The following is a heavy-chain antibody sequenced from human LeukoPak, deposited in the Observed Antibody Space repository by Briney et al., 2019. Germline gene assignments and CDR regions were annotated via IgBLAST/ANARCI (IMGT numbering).Heavy chain of an antibody. CDR1: GFTFNSYS. V-gene: IGHV3-21*01. J-gene: IGHJ4*02. D-gene: IGHD6-19*01. CDR2: ISSSSSYI. Sequence: PGGSLRLSCAASGFTFNSYSMNWVRQAPGKGLEWVSSISSSSSYIYYADSVKGRFTISRDNAKNSLYLQMNSLRAEDTAVYYCARSGLDAGSCDYWGQGTLVTVSS. CDR3: ARSGLDAGSCDY.